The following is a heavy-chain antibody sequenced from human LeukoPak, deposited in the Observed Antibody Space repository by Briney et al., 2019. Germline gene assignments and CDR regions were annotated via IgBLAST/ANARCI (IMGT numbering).Heavy chain of an antibody. CDR1: GGTFSSYA. CDR2: IIPILGIA. CDR3: ASIQSSHYYYYGMDV. J-gene: IGHJ6*02. D-gene: IGHD5-24*01. Sequence: GASVKVSCKASGGTFSSYAISWVRQAPGQGLEWMGRIIPILGIANYAQKLQGRVTITADKSTSTAYMELSSLRSEDTAVYYCASIQSSHYYYYGMDVWGQGTTVTVSS. V-gene: IGHV1-69*04.